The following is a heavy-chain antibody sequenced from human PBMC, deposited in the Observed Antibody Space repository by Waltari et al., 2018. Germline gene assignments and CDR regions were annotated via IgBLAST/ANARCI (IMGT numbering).Heavy chain of an antibody. Sequence: EVQLVASGGTSVQPGGSLSLSCAASGFTASSYFISWVRQAPWKGLECMSASSDGGVYTYYADSVKGRFTISRDSSKNTIYLQMNSLRVEDTALYYCAKGFEDLLPFDHWGQGTLVTVST. D-gene: IGHD2-21*01. CDR3: AKGFEDLLPFDH. J-gene: IGHJ4*02. CDR2: SSDGGVYT. V-gene: IGHV3-23*04. CDR1: GFTASSYF.